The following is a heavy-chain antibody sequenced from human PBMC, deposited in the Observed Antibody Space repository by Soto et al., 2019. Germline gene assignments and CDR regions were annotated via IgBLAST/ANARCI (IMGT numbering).Heavy chain of an antibody. CDR3: ARNYCSSTSCHRGYYYMDV. CDR2: IYYSGST. Sequence: SETLSLTCTVSGGSISSSSYYWGWIRQPPGKGLEWIGSIYYSGSTYYNPSLKSRVTISADTSKNQFSLKLSSVTAADTAVYYCARNYCSSTSCHRGYYYMDVRAKRTTVTVSS. D-gene: IGHD2-2*01. CDR1: GGSISSSSYY. V-gene: IGHV4-39*01. J-gene: IGHJ6*03.